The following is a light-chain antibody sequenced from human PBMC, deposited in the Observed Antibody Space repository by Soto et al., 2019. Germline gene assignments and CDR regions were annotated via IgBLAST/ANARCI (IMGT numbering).Light chain of an antibody. CDR1: QSISTW. J-gene: IGKJ4*01. CDR3: QQYNTYPLT. Sequence: DIQMTQSPSTLSASVGDSVTITCRASQSISTWLAWYQQKPGKAPKLLIYKASNLEGGVPSRFSGSGSGTEFTITISSLQADDFATYYCQQYNTYPLTVGGGTTVEIK. V-gene: IGKV1-5*03. CDR2: KAS.